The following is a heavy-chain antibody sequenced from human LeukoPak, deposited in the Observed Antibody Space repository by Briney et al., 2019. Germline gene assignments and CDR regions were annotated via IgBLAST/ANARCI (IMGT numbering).Heavy chain of an antibody. V-gene: IGHV4-34*01. J-gene: IGHJ6*04. CDR2: INHSGST. Sequence: SETLSLTCAVYGGSFSGCYWSWIRQPPGKGLEWIGEINHSGSTNYNPSLKSRVTISVDTSKNQFSLKLSSVTAADTAVYYCARAAAKYYYGMDVWGKGTTVTVSS. CDR3: ARAAAKYYYGMDV. CDR1: GGSFSGCY. D-gene: IGHD6-13*01.